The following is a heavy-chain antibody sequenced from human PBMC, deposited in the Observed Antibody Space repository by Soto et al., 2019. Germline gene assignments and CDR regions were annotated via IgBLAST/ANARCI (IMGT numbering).Heavy chain of an antibody. V-gene: IGHV4-59*06. CDR1: GGSISSYY. Sequence: SETLSLTCAVAGGSISSYYGVWIRQPPGKRLEWIGYIYYSGSTYYNPSLNSRVTISVDTSKNQFSLKLSSVTAAVTAVYYCARAFNGAYFDYRVQGTLVPVSS. J-gene: IGHJ4*02. CDR2: IYYSGST. D-gene: IGHD1-26*01. CDR3: ARAFNGAYFDY.